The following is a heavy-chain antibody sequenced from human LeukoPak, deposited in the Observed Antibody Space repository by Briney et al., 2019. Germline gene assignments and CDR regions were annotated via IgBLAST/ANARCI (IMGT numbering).Heavy chain of an antibody. Sequence: GGSLRLSCAASGFTFSSYAMSWVRQAPGKGVEWVSAISGSGGSTYYADSVKGRFTISRDNSKNTLYLQMNSLRAEDTAVYYCAKDQGEYYYDSSGSAYWGKGTLVTVSS. V-gene: IGHV3-23*01. CDR2: ISGSGGST. CDR3: AKDQGEYYYDSSGSAY. CDR1: GFTFSSYA. J-gene: IGHJ4*02. D-gene: IGHD3-22*01.